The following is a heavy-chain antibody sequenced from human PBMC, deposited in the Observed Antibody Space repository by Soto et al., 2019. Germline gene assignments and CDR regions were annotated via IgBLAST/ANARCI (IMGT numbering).Heavy chain of an antibody. Sequence: SETLSLTCTFSCGSIISGDYYWSWIRQPPGKGLEWIGYIYYSGSTYYNPSLKSRVTISVDTSKNQFSLKLSSVTAADTAVYYCARDSGRITMVRGVIMVGYYGMDVWGQGTTVTVSS. D-gene: IGHD3-10*01. V-gene: IGHV4-30-4*01. CDR1: CGSIISGDYY. J-gene: IGHJ6*02. CDR2: IYYSGST. CDR3: ARDSGRITMVRGVIMVGYYGMDV.